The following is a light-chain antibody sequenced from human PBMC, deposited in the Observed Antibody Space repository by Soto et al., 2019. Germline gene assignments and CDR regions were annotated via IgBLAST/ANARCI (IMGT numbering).Light chain of an antibody. CDR2: GAS. CDR3: QQYGSSLIT. V-gene: IGKV3-20*01. CDR1: QIVSSSY. Sequence: EKVLRQSPGTLSLYPWERATLSCRASQIVSSSYLAWYQQKPGQAPRLLIYGASSMATGIPDRFSGSGSGTDFTLTISRLEPEDFAVYYCQQYGSSLITFGQVTRLEI. J-gene: IGKJ5*01.